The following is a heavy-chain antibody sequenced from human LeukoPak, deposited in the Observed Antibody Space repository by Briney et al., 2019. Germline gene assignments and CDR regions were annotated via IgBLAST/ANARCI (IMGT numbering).Heavy chain of an antibody. D-gene: IGHD3-9*01. CDR2: ISGSGGST. CDR1: GFTFSSYA. Sequence: GGSLRLSCAASGFTFSSYAMSWVRQAPGKGLEWVSAISGSGGSTYYADSVKGRFTISRDNSKNTLYLQVNSLRAEDTAVYYCARNMGDDILTGYYLDAFDIWGQGTMVTVSS. CDR3: ARNMGDDILTGYYLDAFDI. J-gene: IGHJ3*02. V-gene: IGHV3-23*01.